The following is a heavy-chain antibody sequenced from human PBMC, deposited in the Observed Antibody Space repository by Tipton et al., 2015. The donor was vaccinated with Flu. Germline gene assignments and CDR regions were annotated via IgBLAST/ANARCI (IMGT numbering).Heavy chain of an antibody. J-gene: IGHJ5*02. V-gene: IGHV4-4*02. CDR2: IFHTGTN. Sequence: TLSLTCTLSGDSMSDTNWWAWIRQPPGKGLEWIGEIFHTGTNNYNPSLKSRVTMSVDKSKNQFSLKLTSVTAADTAMYYCARGQHTCSGRLGGNWFDPWGPGTRVTVSS. CDR1: GDSMSDTNW. D-gene: IGHD2-15*01. CDR3: ARGQHTCSGRLGGNWFDP.